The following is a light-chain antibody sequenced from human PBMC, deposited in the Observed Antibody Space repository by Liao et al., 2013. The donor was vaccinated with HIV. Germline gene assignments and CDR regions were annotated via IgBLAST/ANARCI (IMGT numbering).Light chain of an antibody. CDR3: QAWDSSTVI. Sequence: SYVLTQPPSMSVAPGKTARITCGENNLGSKNVHWYQQRPGQAPVLVIYYDSSASGIPERFSGSKSGNTATLTISGVEAGDEADYYCQAWDSSTVIFGGGTKLTVL. CDR1: NLGSKN. CDR2: YD. V-gene: IGLV3-21*01. J-gene: IGLJ2*01.